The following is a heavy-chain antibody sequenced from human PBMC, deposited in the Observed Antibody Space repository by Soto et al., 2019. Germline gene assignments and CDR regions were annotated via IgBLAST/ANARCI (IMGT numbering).Heavy chain of an antibody. CDR1: GFSLSTTGVG. CDR3: AQRVRGFGMGRARATYFDP. CDR2: VYWEDDK. D-gene: IGHD3-3*01. V-gene: IGHV2-5*02. J-gene: IGHJ5*02. Sequence: QITLKESGPTLVRPTQTLTLPCTFSGFSLSTTGVGVGWIRQPPGKALEWLALVYWEDDKRYRPSLKSRLAFPEDASKHEVSPTIPKMDPVEQAPSSFAQRVRGFGMGRARATYFDPWRPRTLVTAPS.